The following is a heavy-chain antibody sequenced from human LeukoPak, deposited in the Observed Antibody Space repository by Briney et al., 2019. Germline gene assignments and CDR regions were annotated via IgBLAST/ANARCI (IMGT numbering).Heavy chain of an antibody. J-gene: IGHJ4*02. Sequence: GGSLRLSCAASGFIFSSYAVSWVRQAPGEGLEWLANIKQDGSEKYYVDSVKGRFTISRDNAKNSLYLQMNSLRAEDTAVYYCARVVVAAAYFDYWGQGTLVTVSS. CDR2: IKQDGSEK. D-gene: IGHD2-15*01. CDR3: ARVVVAAAYFDY. CDR1: GFIFSSYA. V-gene: IGHV3-7*01.